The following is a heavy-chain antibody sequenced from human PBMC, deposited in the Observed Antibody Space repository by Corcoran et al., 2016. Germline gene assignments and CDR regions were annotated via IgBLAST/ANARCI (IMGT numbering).Heavy chain of an antibody. CDR2: IYSGGST. CDR1: GFTVSSNY. V-gene: IGHV3-53*01. J-gene: IGHJ6*02. Sequence: EVQLVESGGGLIQPGGSLRLSCAASGFTVSSNYMSWVRQAPGKGLEWVSVIYSGGSTYYADSVKGRFTISRDNSKNTLYLQMNSLRAEDTAVYYWARDGCIPKGGMDVWGQGTTVTVSS. CDR3: ARDGCIPKGGMDV. D-gene: IGHD2-8*01.